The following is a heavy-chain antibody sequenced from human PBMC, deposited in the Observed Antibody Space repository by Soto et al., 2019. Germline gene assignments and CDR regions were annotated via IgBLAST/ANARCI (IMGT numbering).Heavy chain of an antibody. V-gene: IGHV4-31*03. J-gene: IGHJ4*02. CDR1: GGSISSGGYY. CDR2: IYYSGST. CDR3: ARISNYVSSFDD. Sequence: SETLSLTCTVSGGSISSGGYYWSWIRQHQGKGLEWIGYIYYSGSTYYIQYLKSRVTISVDTSKNQFSLKLSSVTAADTAVYYCARISNYVSSFDDWGQGTLVTVSS. D-gene: IGHD4-4*01.